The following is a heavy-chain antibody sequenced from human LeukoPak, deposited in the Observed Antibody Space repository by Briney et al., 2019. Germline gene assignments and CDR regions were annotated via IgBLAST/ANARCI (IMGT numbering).Heavy chain of an antibody. CDR3: ARDVTTTNEGDI. Sequence: GGSLRLSCAASGFTFTNHAMSWVRQAPGKGLEWVSAISGSGDATKYADSVKGQFTISRDNSKNTLYLQMNSLRAEDTAVYYCARDVTTTNEGDIWGQGTMVTVSS. CDR1: GFTFTNHA. V-gene: IGHV3-23*01. CDR2: ISGSGDAT. J-gene: IGHJ3*02. D-gene: IGHD4-17*01.